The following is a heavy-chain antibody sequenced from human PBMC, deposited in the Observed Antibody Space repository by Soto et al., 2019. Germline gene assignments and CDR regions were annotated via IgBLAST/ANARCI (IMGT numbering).Heavy chain of an antibody. D-gene: IGHD1-26*01. CDR2: IHRDGVT. Sequence: QVHLQESGLGLVKPSETLSLTCAISGGSTSSSDWWTWVRQPPGEGLEWIGEIHRDGVTNYNSSLKSRLTISLDQSRNQFSLSLTSVTAADAAVYFCAGRPEIHPRWGQGILVPVSS. J-gene: IGHJ4*02. V-gene: IGHV4-4*02. CDR3: AGRPEIHPR. CDR1: GGSTSSSDW.